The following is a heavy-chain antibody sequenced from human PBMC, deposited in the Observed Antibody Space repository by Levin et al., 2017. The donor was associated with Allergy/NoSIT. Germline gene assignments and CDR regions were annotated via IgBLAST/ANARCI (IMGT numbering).Heavy chain of an antibody. CDR2: ISAYNGNT. CDR1: GYTFTSYG. Sequence: ASVKVSCKASGYTFTSYGISWVRQAPGQGLEWMGWISAYNGNTNYAQKLQGRVTMTTDTSTSTAYMELRSLRSDDTAVYYCARVDGVTTDYYYGMDVWGQGTTVTVSS. V-gene: IGHV1-18*01. CDR3: ARVDGVTTDYYYGMDV. J-gene: IGHJ6*02. D-gene: IGHD4-17*01.